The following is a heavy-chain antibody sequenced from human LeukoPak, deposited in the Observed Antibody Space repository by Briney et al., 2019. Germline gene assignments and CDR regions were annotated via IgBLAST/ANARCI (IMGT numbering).Heavy chain of an antibody. J-gene: IGHJ6*03. CDR1: GFTFSNYG. CDR2: IWFDGSNK. Sequence: GGSLRLSCAASGFTFSNYGMHWVRQAPGKGLEWVSVIWFDGSNKYYVDSVKGRFTISRDNSKNTLYLQMHSLRAEDTAVYCCARDFELQRNCSGGTCSVGYMDVWGKGTTVAVSS. V-gene: IGHV3-33*01. CDR3: ARDFELQRNCSGGTCSVGYMDV. D-gene: IGHD2-15*01.